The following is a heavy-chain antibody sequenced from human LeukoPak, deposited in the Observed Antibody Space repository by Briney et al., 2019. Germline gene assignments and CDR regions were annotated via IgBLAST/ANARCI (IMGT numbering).Heavy chain of an antibody. D-gene: IGHD3-3*01. CDR2: ISGSGGST. CDR1: GFTFSSYA. J-gene: IGHJ6*03. V-gene: IGHV3-23*01. Sequence: GGSLRLSCAASGFTFSSYAMSWVRQAPGKGLEWVSAISGSGGSTYYADSVKGRFTISRDNSKNTLYLQMNSLRAEDTAVYYCAKGVYYDLSYYYYMDVWGKGTTVTVSS. CDR3: AKGVYYDLSYYYYMDV.